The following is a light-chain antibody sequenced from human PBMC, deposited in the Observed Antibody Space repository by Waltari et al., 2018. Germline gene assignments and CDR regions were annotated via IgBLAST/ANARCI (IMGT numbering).Light chain of an antibody. J-gene: IGLJ3*02. CDR2: GNS. CDR1: SSNLHAAYH. Sequence: QSLLPHPPSVSGAPGQRATIFRPRSSSNLHAAYHVNWYHHDPGTDPKLLTYGNSNRPSGVPDRFSASKSGTSASLTITGLQADDEADYYCQSYDGRVNLFGGGTKVTVL. V-gene: IGLV1-40*01. CDR3: QSYDGRVNL.